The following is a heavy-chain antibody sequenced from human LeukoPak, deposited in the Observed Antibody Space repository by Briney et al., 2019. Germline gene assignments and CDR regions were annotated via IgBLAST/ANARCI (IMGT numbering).Heavy chain of an antibody. J-gene: IGHJ6*03. CDR1: GFTFSSYA. CDR2: ISGSGGST. Sequence: GGSLRLSCAASGFTFSSYAMSWVRQAPGKGLEWVSAISGSGGSTYYADSVKGRFTISRDNSKNTLYLQMNSLRAEDTAVYYCAKDGYSSSWYARYYYYYYMDVWGKGTTVTVSS. V-gene: IGHV3-23*01. CDR3: AKDGYSSSWYARYYYYYYMDV. D-gene: IGHD6-13*01.